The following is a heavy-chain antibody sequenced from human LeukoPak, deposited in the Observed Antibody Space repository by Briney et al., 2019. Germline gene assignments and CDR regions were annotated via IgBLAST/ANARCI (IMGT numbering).Heavy chain of an antibody. CDR1: GGTFSSYA. CDR3: AALDHDFWSGYYQKHTDY. V-gene: IGHV1-69*13. Sequence: SVKVSCKASGGTFSSYAISWVRQAPGQGLEWMGGIIPIFGTANYAQKFQGRVTITADESTSTAYMELSSLRSEDTAVYYCAALDHDFWSGYYQKHTDYWGQGTLVTVSA. CDR2: IIPIFGTA. J-gene: IGHJ4*02. D-gene: IGHD3-3*01.